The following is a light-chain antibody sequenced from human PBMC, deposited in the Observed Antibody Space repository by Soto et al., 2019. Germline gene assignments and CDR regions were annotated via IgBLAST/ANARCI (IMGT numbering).Light chain of an antibody. J-gene: IGKJ1*01. CDR1: QGMSSY. CDR3: QQLNSYPRT. Sequence: DIPLTQSPSFLSASVGDRVTITCRASQGMSSYLAWYQQKPGKAPKLLIYAASTLASGVPSRFSGSGSGTESTLQISSLQPEDFATYSCQQLNSYPRTFGQGTKVEIK. V-gene: IGKV1-9*01. CDR2: AAS.